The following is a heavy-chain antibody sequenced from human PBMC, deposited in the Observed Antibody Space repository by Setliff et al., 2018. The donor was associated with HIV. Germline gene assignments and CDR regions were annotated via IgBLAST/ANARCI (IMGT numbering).Heavy chain of an antibody. D-gene: IGHD5-12*01. CDR1: GFTFSTYA. CDR2: MSYDGSDQ. Sequence: GESLTISCAASGFTFSTYAMHWVRQAPGKGLEWVAVMSYDGSDQYHADSVQGRFTLSRDNSKSTLYLQMNSLRPEDTAVYYCARSGYSTSWNNWYFDLWGRGTRVTVSS. J-gene: IGHJ2*01. V-gene: IGHV3-30*04. CDR3: ARSGYSTSWNNWYFDL.